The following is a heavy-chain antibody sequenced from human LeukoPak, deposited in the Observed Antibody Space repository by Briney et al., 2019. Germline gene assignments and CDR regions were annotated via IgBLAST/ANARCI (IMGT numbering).Heavy chain of an antibody. D-gene: IGHD1-26*01. J-gene: IGHJ6*03. Sequence: GGSLRLSCAASGFTFSLYTMHWVRQAPGKGLEWVALISYDGSDKYYADSVKGRFTISRDNSRNTLYLQMNSLRAEDTAVYYCAKDDGGSYYIYYYYMDVWGKGTTVTISS. CDR2: ISYDGSDK. CDR3: AKDDGGSYYIYYYYMDV. CDR1: GFTFSLYT. V-gene: IGHV3-30*04.